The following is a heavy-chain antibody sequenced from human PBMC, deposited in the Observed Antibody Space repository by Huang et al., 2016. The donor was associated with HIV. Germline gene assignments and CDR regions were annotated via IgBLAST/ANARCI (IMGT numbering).Heavy chain of an antibody. J-gene: IGHJ4*02. Sequence: QVQLVESGGGVVQPGRSLRLSCAAFGFTFNKFDMHWVRQAPGKGMGWVAIRSDDGSSKDHADSVKGRFTSSRDNSKNTVYLQMNSLRVEDTAVYYCAKDGRGSGTYYDYFEYWGQGTLVTVSS. D-gene: IGHD1-26*01. CDR2: RSDDGSSK. CDR3: AKDGRGSGTYYDYFEY. CDR1: GFTFNKFD. V-gene: IGHV3-30*18.